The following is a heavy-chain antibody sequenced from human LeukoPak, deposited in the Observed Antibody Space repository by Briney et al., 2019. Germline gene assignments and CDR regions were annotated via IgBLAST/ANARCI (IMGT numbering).Heavy chain of an antibody. CDR3: ARDDSSGYSGAFDI. V-gene: IGHV4-39*07. CDR2: IYYSGST. Sequence: SETLSLTCTVSGGSISSSSYYWGWIRQPPGKGLEWIGSIYYSGSTYYNPSLKSRVTISVDTSKNQFSLKLSSVTAADTAVYYCARDDSSGYSGAFDIWGQGTMVTVSS. J-gene: IGHJ3*02. CDR1: GGSISSSSYY. D-gene: IGHD3-22*01.